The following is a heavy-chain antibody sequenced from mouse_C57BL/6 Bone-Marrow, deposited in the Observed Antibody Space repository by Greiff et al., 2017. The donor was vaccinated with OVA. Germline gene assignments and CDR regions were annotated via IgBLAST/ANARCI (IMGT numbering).Heavy chain of an antibody. Sequence: EVQRVESGGGLVKPGGSLKLSCAASGFTFSSYTMSWVRQTPEKRLEWVATISGGGGNTYYPDSVKGRFTISRDNAKNTLYLQMSSLRSEDTALYYCARQDYYGSPWFAYWGQGTLVTVSA. V-gene: IGHV5-9*01. CDR3: ARQDYYGSPWFAY. CDR2: ISGGGGNT. CDR1: GFTFSSYT. J-gene: IGHJ3*01. D-gene: IGHD1-1*01.